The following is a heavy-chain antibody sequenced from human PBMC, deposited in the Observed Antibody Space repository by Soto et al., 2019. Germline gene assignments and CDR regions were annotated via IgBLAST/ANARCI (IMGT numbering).Heavy chain of an antibody. V-gene: IGHV1-69*13. Sequence: SVKVSCKASGGTFSSYAISWVRQAPGQGLEWMGGIIPIFGTANYAQKFQGRVTITADESTSTAYMELSSLRSEDTAVYYCARGGSTTVTTIDYWGQGTLVTVSS. CDR1: GGTFSSYA. D-gene: IGHD4-17*01. J-gene: IGHJ4*02. CDR2: IIPIFGTA. CDR3: ARGGSTTVTTIDY.